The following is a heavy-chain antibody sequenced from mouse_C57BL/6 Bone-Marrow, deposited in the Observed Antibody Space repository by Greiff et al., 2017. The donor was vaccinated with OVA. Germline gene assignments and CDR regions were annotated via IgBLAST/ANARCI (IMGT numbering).Heavy chain of an antibody. CDR1: GFNIKDYY. CDR2: IDPEDGET. D-gene: IGHD1-1*01. CDR3: ARSRNYYGSSYLFAY. J-gene: IGHJ3*01. Sequence: VQLQQSGAELVKPGASVKLSCTASGFNIKDYYMHWVKQRTEQGLEWIGRIDPEDGETKYAPEFQGKATITADTSSNTAYLQLSSLTSEDTAVYYCARSRNYYGSSYLFAYWGQGTLVTVSA. V-gene: IGHV14-2*01.